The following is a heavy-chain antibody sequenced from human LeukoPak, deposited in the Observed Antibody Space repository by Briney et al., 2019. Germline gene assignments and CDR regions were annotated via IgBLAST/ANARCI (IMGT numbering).Heavy chain of an antibody. V-gene: IGHV4-59*01. CDR3: ARGAFYGDYDY. D-gene: IGHD4-17*01. J-gene: IGHJ4*02. Sequence: SETLSLTCTVSGGSISSYYWSWIRQAPGKGLEWIGYIYYSGSTNYNPSLKSRVTISVDTSKNQFSLKLSSVTAADTAVYYCARGAFYGDYDYWGQGTLVTVSS. CDR2: IYYSGST. CDR1: GGSISSYY.